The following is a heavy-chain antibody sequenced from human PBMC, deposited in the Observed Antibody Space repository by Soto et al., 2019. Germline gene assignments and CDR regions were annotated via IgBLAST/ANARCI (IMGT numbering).Heavy chain of an antibody. CDR3: ARRGGYDYYFDY. Sequence: SENLSLTCTVSGGSISSGDYYWSWIRQPPGKGLEWIGYIYYSGSTYYNPSLKSRVTISVDTSKNQFSLKLSSVTAADTAAYYCARRGGYDYYFDYWGPGTLVTVSS. CDR2: IYYSGST. D-gene: IGHD5-12*01. V-gene: IGHV4-30-4*01. CDR1: GGSISSGDYY. J-gene: IGHJ4*02.